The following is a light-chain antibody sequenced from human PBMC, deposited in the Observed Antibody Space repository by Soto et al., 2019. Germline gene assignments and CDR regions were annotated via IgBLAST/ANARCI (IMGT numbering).Light chain of an antibody. CDR1: SSDVGGYNS. Sequence: QSALTQPASVSGSPGQSITISCTGTSSDVGGYNSVSWYQQHPGKAPKLMIYEVNNRPSGVSTRFSGSKSGNTASLTISGLQPEDEADYYCSSYTTTTTYVFGTGTQLTVL. CDR2: EVN. J-gene: IGLJ1*01. V-gene: IGLV2-14*01. CDR3: SSYTTTTTYV.